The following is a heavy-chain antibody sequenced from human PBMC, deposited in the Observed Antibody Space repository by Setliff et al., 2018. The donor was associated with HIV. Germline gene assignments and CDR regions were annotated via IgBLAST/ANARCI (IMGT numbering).Heavy chain of an antibody. D-gene: IGHD3-9*01. CDR2: ISAHNGNT. CDR1: DYTFTKYA. J-gene: IGHJ4*02. V-gene: IGHV1-18*01. CDR3: ARHSDILTGHFDY. Sequence: ASVKVSCKTSDYTFTKYAISWVRQAPGQGLGWMGWISAHNGNTNYAQRLKGRVTVTTDSSTNTVYLELRSLRSDDTAVYYCARHSDILTGHFDYWGQGTLVTVSS.